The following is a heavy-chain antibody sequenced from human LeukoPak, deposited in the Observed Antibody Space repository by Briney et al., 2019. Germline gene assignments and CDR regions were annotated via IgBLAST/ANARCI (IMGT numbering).Heavy chain of an antibody. V-gene: IGHV3-30*03. CDR2: ISYDGSNK. Sequence: GGSLRLSCAASGFTFSSYAMSWVRQAPGKGLEWVAVISYDGSNKYYADSVKGRFTISRDNSKNTLYLQMNSLRAEDTAVYYCCYYDSSGYYYDYWGQGTLVTVSS. J-gene: IGHJ4*02. CDR1: GFTFSSYA. D-gene: IGHD3-22*01. CDR3: CYYDSSGYYYDY.